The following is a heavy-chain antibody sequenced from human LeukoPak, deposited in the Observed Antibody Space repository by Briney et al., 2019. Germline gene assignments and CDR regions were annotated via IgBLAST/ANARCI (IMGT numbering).Heavy chain of an antibody. J-gene: IGHJ4*02. CDR1: GFPFIKFA. D-gene: IGHD3-22*01. Sequence: GGSLRLSCAASGFPFIKFAMRWLRQAPGEGLEGVSAIGTNGGSTYYADSVKGRFTISRDNSKSTLFLQMNNLRAEDTAVYYCAKIVWRSVVVPYYFEDWGQGTLVTVSS. CDR2: IGTNGGST. CDR3: AKIVWRSVVVPYYFED. V-gene: IGHV3-23*01.